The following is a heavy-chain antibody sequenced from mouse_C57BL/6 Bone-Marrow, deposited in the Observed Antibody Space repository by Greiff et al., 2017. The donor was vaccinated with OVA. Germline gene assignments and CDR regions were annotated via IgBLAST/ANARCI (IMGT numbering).Heavy chain of an antibody. CDR3: ARVYDGYYWSWFAY. V-gene: IGHV1-9*01. D-gene: IGHD2-3*01. CDR2: ILPGSGST. J-gene: IGHJ3*01. CDR1: GYTFTGYW. Sequence: QVQLQQSGAELMKPGASVKLSCKATGYTFTGYWIEWVKQRPGHGLEWIGEILPGSGSTNYTEKVKGKGTFTADTSSNHAYMQLSSLTTEDPAIYSGARVYDGYYWSWFAYWGQGTLVTVSA.